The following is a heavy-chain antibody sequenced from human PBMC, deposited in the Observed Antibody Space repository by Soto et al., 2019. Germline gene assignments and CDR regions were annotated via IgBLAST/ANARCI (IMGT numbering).Heavy chain of an antibody. V-gene: IGHV3-21*02. J-gene: IGHJ6*02. CDR2: ISTSSSAI. Sequence: EVQLVESGGCLVKPGGSLRLSCVASGFAFRSYGMNWVRQAPGKGLEWVSSISTSSSAIYYTDSVKGRFTISRDNARNSLYLQMKSLRAEDTAVYFCARDGADYDILTGYYDYYYHGMDVWGQGTTATVSS. D-gene: IGHD3-9*01. CDR3: ARDGADYDILTGYYDYYYHGMDV. CDR1: GFAFRSYG.